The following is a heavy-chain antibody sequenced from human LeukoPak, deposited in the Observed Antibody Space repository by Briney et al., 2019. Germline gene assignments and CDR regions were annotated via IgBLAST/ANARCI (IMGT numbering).Heavy chain of an antibody. J-gene: IGHJ1*01. CDR2: IYSGDST. V-gene: IGHV3-53*01. Sequence: PGGSLRLSCAASGFIVSSTYMSWARQAPGKGLEWVSIIYSGDSTYYADSVKGRFTISRDNSRNTVYLQMNSLRAEDTAVYYCAKNRVGASGLAEYFEHWGQGTLVAVSS. CDR3: AKNRVGASGLAEYFEH. CDR1: GFIVSSTY. D-gene: IGHD1-26*01.